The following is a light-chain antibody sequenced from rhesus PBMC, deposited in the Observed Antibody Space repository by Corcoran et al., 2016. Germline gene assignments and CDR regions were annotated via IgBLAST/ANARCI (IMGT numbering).Light chain of an antibody. J-gene: IGKJ1*01. CDR2: KVT. Sequence: DIVMTQTPLALPVTPGEPASISCRSSQSLLHSNGNTYLHWYLQKPGQSPRLLIYKVTHRESGVPDRFRGNGSGTDFTLKISRVGPDDVGVYYCMQSTKDPWTFGQGTQVEIK. CDR3: MQSTKDPWT. CDR1: QSLLHSNGNTY. V-gene: IGKV2S3*01.